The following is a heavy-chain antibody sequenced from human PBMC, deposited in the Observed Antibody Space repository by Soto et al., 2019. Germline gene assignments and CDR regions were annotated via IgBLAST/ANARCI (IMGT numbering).Heavy chain of an antibody. J-gene: IGHJ6*02. D-gene: IGHD3-10*01. CDR2: IIPIFGTA. Sequence: GASVKVSCKASGGTFSSYAISWVRQAPGQGLEWMGGIIPIFGTANYAQKFQGRVTITADESTSTAYMELSSLRSEDTAVYYCARAAGSGSRYGKDNYYYYGMDVWGQGTTVTVSS. V-gene: IGHV1-69*13. CDR1: GGTFSSYA. CDR3: ARAAGSGSRYGKDNYYYYGMDV.